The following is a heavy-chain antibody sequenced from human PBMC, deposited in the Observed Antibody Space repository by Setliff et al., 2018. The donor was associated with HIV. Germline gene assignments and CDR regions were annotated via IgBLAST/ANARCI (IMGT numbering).Heavy chain of an antibody. Sequence: ASVKVSCKASGYAFTGYFIHWVRQAPGQGLEWMGQINPNRGDTKSHHKFADRLIMSRDTSLTTVYMELTSLRSDDTAVYYCARVSSFNKIIREAFDIWGQGTLVTVSS. J-gene: IGHJ3*02. D-gene: IGHD3-10*01. CDR1: GYAFTGYF. CDR3: ARVSSFNKIIREAFDI. CDR2: INPNRGDT. V-gene: IGHV1-2*06.